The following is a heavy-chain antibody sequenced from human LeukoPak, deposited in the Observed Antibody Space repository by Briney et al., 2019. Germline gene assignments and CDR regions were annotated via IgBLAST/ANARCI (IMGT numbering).Heavy chain of an antibody. J-gene: IGHJ4*02. V-gene: IGHV4-39*01. D-gene: IGHD5/OR15-5a*01. CDR3: ARQLGLGVWALDY. Sequence: SETLSLTCTVSGGSISSDNFWWGWIRQPPGKGLEWLGIIFHKGNTHYSSSLKSRVSVSVDTSKNQFSLRLSAVTAEDTAVYYCARQLGLGVWALDYWGQGTLVTVSS. CDR1: GGSISSDNFW. CDR2: IFHKGNT.